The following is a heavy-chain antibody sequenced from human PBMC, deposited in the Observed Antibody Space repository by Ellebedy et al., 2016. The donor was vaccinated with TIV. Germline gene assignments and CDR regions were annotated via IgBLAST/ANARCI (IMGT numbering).Heavy chain of an antibody. Sequence: ALVKVSCKASGYTFTSYGISWVRQAPGQGLEWMGRIIPILGRPDYAQTFQGRVTIYADKSTGTPYLELSTLRSEDTAVYFCARDGASSIFGAFDIWGRGTMVTVSS. CDR3: ARDGASSIFGAFDI. D-gene: IGHD3-3*01. CDR2: IIPILGRP. J-gene: IGHJ3*02. CDR1: GYTFTSYG. V-gene: IGHV1-69*04.